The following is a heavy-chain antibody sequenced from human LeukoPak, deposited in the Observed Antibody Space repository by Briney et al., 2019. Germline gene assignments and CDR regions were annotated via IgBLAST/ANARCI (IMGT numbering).Heavy chain of an antibody. CDR2: MNPNSGNA. J-gene: IGHJ6*03. CDR3: ARKGPANYYYYYMDV. Sequence: ASVKVSCKASGYTFTSYDLNWVRQATGQGLEWMGWMNPNSGNAGYAPKFQGRVTMTRNTSISTAYMELSSLRSEDTAVYYCARKGPANYYYYYMDVWGKGTSVTVSS. V-gene: IGHV1-8*01. D-gene: IGHD2-2*01. CDR1: GYTFTSYD.